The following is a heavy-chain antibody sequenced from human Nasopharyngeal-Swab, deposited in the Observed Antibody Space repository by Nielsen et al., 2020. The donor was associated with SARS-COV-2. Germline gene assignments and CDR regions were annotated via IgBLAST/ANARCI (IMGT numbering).Heavy chain of an antibody. V-gene: IGHV3-23*01. Sequence: GGSLRLSCAASGFTFSIYAMSWVRQAPGKGLEWVSTISGSGVTTYYADSVKGRFTISRDNSKNTLYLQMNSLRAEDTAVYYCAKAANSYGHFDCWGQGTLVTVSS. CDR1: GFTFSIYA. CDR3: AKAANSYGHFDC. J-gene: IGHJ4*02. D-gene: IGHD5-18*01. CDR2: ISGSGVTT.